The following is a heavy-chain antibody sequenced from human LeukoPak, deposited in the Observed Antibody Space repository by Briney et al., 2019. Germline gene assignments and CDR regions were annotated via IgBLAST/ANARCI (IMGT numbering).Heavy chain of an antibody. V-gene: IGHV2-5*02. CDR2: IYWDDDK. CDR1: GFSLSTSGVG. D-gene: IGHD3-22*01. Sequence: SGPTLVKPTQTLTLTCTFSGFSLSTSGVGVGWIRQPPGKALEWLALIYWDDDKRYSPSLKSRLTITKDTSKNQVVLTMTNMDPVDTATHYCAHCHYYDSSGYYTGPALGYWGQGTLVTVSS. J-gene: IGHJ4*02. CDR3: AHCHYYDSSGYYTGPALGY.